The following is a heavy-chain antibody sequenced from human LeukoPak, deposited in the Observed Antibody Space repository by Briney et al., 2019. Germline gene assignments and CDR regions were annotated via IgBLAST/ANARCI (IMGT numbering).Heavy chain of an antibody. J-gene: IGHJ4*02. CDR2: ISGSGGST. CDR1: GFTFSSYW. D-gene: IGHD3-3*01. Sequence: GGSLRLSCAASGFTFSSYWMHWVRQAPGKGLEWVSAISGSGGSTYYADSVKGRFTISRDNSKNTLYLQMNSLRAEDTAVYYCAKNHYDFWSGYGYYFDYWGQGTLVTVSS. CDR3: AKNHYDFWSGYGYYFDY. V-gene: IGHV3-23*01.